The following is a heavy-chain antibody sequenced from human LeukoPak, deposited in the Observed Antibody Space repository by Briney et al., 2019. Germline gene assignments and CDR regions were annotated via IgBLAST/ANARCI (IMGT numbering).Heavy chain of an antibody. Sequence: PGGSLRLSCAASGFTFSSSAMSWVRQAPGKGLEWVSAISNNGGYTYYADSVKGRFTISRDNAKNSLYLQMNSLRAEDTAVYYCASLVAAAADNWFDPWGQGTLVTVSS. D-gene: IGHD6-13*01. J-gene: IGHJ5*02. CDR2: ISNNGGYT. V-gene: IGHV3-23*01. CDR3: ASLVAAAADNWFDP. CDR1: GFTFSSSA.